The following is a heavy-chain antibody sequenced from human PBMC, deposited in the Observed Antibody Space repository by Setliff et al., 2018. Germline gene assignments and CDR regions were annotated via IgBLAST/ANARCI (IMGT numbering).Heavy chain of an antibody. J-gene: IGHJ6*03. CDR3: ARQKYWSGYYGEGYYYYMDV. CDR1: GGSITGSSDY. V-gene: IGHV4-39*01. D-gene: IGHD3-3*01. Sequence: SETLSLTCSVSGGSITGSSDYWGWVRQPPWEGLEWIGSINYSGRSHYDPSLRSRVAIFMDKSKNQYSLTLSSVTAADTALYFCARQKYWSGYYGEGYYYYMDVWGKGTTVTVSS. CDR2: INYSGRS.